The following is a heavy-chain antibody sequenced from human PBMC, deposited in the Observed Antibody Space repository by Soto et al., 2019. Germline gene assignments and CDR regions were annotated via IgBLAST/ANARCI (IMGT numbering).Heavy chain of an antibody. J-gene: IGHJ6*02. V-gene: IGHV1-69*01. CDR1: GGDFKNFI. D-gene: IGHD2-2*01. CDR3: ARVGSCLSSSCLYYGMDV. CDR2: VIPIFGTP. Sequence: VQLVQSGAEVRKPGSSVKVSCKASGGDFKNFIIAWVRQALGHGLEWMGGVIPIFGTPNFVQKFQDRVTITADEATSTTYMELRSLRSEDTAVYYCARVGSCLSSSCLYYGMDVWGQGTTVSVSS.